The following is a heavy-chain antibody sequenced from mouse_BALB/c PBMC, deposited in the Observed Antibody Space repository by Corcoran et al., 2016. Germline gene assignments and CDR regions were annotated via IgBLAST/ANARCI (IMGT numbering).Heavy chain of an antibody. CDR3: VRQGGAY. Sequence: QVQLQQSGAELMRPGASVMISCKTTGYTFSSYWIHWVKQRPGQGLEWIGEILPGSGNTNFNEEFRGKATLTADTSSNTAYMQFSSLTSEDSAVYYCVRQGGAYWGQGTLVTVSA. CDR1: GYTFSSYW. V-gene: IGHV1-9*01. D-gene: IGHD1-1*02. CDR2: ILPGSGNT. J-gene: IGHJ3*01.